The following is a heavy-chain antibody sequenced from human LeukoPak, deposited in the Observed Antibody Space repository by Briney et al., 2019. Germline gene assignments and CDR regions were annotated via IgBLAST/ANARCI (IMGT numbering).Heavy chain of an antibody. J-gene: IGHJ6*02. CDR1: GYTFRSYY. D-gene: IGHD3-10*01. V-gene: IGHV1-2*02. CDR3: ARRLRGFGELFYYYGMDV. Sequence: ASVKVSCKASGYTFRSYYMHWVRQAPGQGLEWMGWINPNSGGTNYAQKFQGRVTMTRDKSFSTAYLQWSSLKASDTAMYYCARRLRGFGELFYYYGMDVWGQGTTVTVSS. CDR2: INPNSGGT.